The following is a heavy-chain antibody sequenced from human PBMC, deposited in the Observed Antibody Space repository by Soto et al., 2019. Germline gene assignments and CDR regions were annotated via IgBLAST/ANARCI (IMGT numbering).Heavy chain of an antibody. J-gene: IGHJ5*02. D-gene: IGHD2-8*01. Sequence: QIQLVQSGAEVKKPGASVKVSCKASGYIFTSYGISWLRQAPGQGPEWMGWISAYNGNKIYAQKVQDRVTMTTDTSTNTAYMELRSLTSDDTAVYYCARTYEPGYCTNGLCPDFTSWGQGTSVTVSS. CDR1: GYIFTSYG. CDR3: ARTYEPGYCTNGLCPDFTS. CDR2: ISAYNGNK. V-gene: IGHV1-18*04.